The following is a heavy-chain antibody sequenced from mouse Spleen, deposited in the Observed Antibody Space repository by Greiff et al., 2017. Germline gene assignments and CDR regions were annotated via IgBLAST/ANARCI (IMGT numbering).Heavy chain of an antibody. J-gene: IGHJ3*01. CDR1: GYSITSGYY. CDR2: ISYDGSN. Sequence: EVKLMESGPGLVKPSQSLSLTCSVTGYSITSGYYWNWIRQFPGNKLEWMGYISYDGSNNYNPSLKNRISITRDTSKNQFFLKLNSVTTEDTATYYCARDGYDEAYWGQGTLVTVSA. D-gene: IGHD2-2*01. V-gene: IGHV3-6*01. CDR3: ARDGYDEAY.